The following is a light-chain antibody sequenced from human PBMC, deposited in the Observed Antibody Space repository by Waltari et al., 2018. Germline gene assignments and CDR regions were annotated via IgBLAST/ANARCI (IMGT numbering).Light chain of an antibody. J-gene: IGKJ2*01. CDR1: RNLLYRPNNKDF. CDR2: WAS. CDR3: QQYYDTPYT. Sequence: DIVMTQSPDSLVVSLGERATINCKSSRNLLYRPNNKDFLAWYQQKPGQPPKLLIYWASTRESGVPDRFTGSGSGTDFSLTISSLQAEDVAVYYCQQYYDTPYTFGQGTKLEIK. V-gene: IGKV4-1*01.